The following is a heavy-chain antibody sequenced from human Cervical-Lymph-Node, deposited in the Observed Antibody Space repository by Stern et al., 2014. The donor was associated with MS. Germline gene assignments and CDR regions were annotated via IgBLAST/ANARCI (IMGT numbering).Heavy chain of an antibody. CDR1: GDTFTSYA. J-gene: IGHJ6*02. D-gene: IGHD2-2*01. Sequence: VQLLESGAEVKKPGASVKVSCKASGDTFTSYAMHWGRQAPGQRIEWMGWVNDGNGKTKYSQKFQGRVTITRDTSASTAYMELSILRSEDTSVYYCARCVGVVPASMDVWGQGTTVTVSS. CDR2: VNDGNGKT. V-gene: IGHV1-3*01. CDR3: ARCVGVVPASMDV.